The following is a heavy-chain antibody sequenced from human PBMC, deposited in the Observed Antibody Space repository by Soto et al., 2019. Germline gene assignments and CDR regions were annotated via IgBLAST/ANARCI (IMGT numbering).Heavy chain of an antibody. CDR2: IKSKTDGGTT. Sequence: GGSLRLSCAASGFTFSNAWMSWVRQAPGKGLEWVGRIKSKTDGGTTDYAAPVKGRFTISRDDSKNTLYLHITSLKPEDTPLYYCAPDAPTPEGGDFDYWGHGTLLTVTT. CDR1: GFTFSNAW. V-gene: IGHV3-15*01. D-gene: IGHD3-16*01. CDR3: APDAPTPEGGDFDY. J-gene: IGHJ4*01.